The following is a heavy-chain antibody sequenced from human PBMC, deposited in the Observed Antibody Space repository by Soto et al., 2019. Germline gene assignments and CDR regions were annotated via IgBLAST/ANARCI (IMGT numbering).Heavy chain of an antibody. CDR2: ISSSGSTI. V-gene: IGHV3-48*03. Sequence: PGGSLRLSCAASGFTFSSYEMNWVRQAPGKGLEWVSYISSSGSTIYYADSVKGRFTISRDNAKNSLYLQMNSLRAEDTAVYYCARDGTSYYDFWSGSSTYYYYGMDVWGQGTTVTVSS. CDR1: GFTFSSYE. J-gene: IGHJ6*02. D-gene: IGHD3-3*01. CDR3: ARDGTSYYDFWSGSSTYYYYGMDV.